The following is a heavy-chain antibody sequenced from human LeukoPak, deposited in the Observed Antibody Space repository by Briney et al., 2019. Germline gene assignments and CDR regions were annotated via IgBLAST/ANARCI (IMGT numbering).Heavy chain of an antibody. J-gene: IGHJ4*02. V-gene: IGHV1-69*04. D-gene: IGHD1-14*01. CDR3: ARDQPRARYFDS. Sequence: ASVKVSCKASGATFSDYSISWVRQAPGQGLEWMGRIIPILNVPNYARKFEGRVAITADKSTSTAYMELSSLKSEDTAVYYCARDQPRARYFDSWGQRTLVTVSS. CDR1: GATFSDYS. CDR2: IIPILNVP.